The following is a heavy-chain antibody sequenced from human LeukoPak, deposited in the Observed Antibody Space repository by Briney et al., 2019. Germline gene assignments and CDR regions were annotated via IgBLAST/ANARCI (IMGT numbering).Heavy chain of an antibody. CDR1: GGSFSGYY. Sequence: SETLSLTCAVYGGSFSGYYWTWIRQPPGKGLEWIGEINHSGSTNYNPSLKSRVTMSVDTSKNQFSLELSSVTAADTAVYYCARDPGYYGSGSLGAFDIWGQGTMVTVSS. CDR3: ARDPGYYGSGSLGAFDI. J-gene: IGHJ3*02. CDR2: INHSGST. V-gene: IGHV4-34*01. D-gene: IGHD3-10*01.